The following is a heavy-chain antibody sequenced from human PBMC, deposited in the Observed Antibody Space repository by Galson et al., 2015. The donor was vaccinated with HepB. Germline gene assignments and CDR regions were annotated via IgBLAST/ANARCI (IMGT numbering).Heavy chain of an antibody. Sequence: ETLSLTCAVYGGSFSGYYWSWIRQPPGKGLEWIGEINHSGSTNYNPSLKSRVTISVDTSKNQFSLKLSSVTAADTAVYYCARGRSSWYQGRANWFDPWGQGTLVTVSS. CDR2: INHSGST. J-gene: IGHJ5*02. V-gene: IGHV4-34*01. D-gene: IGHD6-13*01. CDR3: ARGRSSWYQGRANWFDP. CDR1: GGSFSGYY.